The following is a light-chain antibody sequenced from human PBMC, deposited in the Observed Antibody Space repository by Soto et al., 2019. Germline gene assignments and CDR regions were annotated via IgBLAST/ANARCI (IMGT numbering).Light chain of an antibody. J-gene: IGKJ4*01. CDR1: QHISDY. V-gene: IGKV1-33*01. CDR3: HQYFNPRT. Sequence: DTQLTQSPSSLSASVGDRVTITCQASQHISDYLNWYQQKPGQAPKLLIYDASKLETGVPSRFSGSGSGTDFTFTISSLQPEDTATYYCHQYFNPRTFGGATKVEV. CDR2: DAS.